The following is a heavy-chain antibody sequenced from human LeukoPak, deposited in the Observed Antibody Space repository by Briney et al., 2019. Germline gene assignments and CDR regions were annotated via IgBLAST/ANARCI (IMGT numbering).Heavy chain of an antibody. V-gene: IGHV1-18*04. CDR3: ARSTRGDTRGN. Sequence: ASVKVSCKASGYTFTGYYMHWVRQAPGQGLEWMGWISAYNGNTNYAQKLQGRVTMTTDTSTSTAYMELRSLRSDDTAVYYCARSTRGDTRGNWGQGTLVTVSS. CDR2: ISAYNGNT. D-gene: IGHD4-17*01. CDR1: GYTFTGYY. J-gene: IGHJ4*02.